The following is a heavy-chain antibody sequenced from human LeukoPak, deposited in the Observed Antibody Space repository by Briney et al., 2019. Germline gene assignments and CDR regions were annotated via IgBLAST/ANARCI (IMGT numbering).Heavy chain of an antibody. Sequence: SETLSLTCTVSGGSISSYYWSWIRQPPGQGLEWIGYIYYSGSTNYNPSLKSRVTISVDTSKNQFSLKLSSVTAADTAVYYCASTPRVTYDSSGYSDAFDIWGQGTMVTVSS. CDR1: GGSISSYY. J-gene: IGHJ3*02. CDR3: ASTPRVTYDSSGYSDAFDI. V-gene: IGHV4-59*08. D-gene: IGHD3-22*01. CDR2: IYYSGST.